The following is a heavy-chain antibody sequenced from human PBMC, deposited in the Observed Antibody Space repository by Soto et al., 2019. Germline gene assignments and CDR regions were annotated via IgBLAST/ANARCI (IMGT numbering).Heavy chain of an antibody. CDR3: ARGPSSLTRFDY. Sequence: GGSLRLSCAASGFTFSSYAMHWVRQAPGKGLEWVAGVSYGGSNKYYADSVKGRFTISRDNSKNTLYLQMNSLRAEDTAVYYCARGPSSLTRFDYWGQGTLVTVSS. CDR2: VSYGGSNK. J-gene: IGHJ4*02. D-gene: IGHD2-2*01. CDR1: GFTFSSYA. V-gene: IGHV3-30-3*01.